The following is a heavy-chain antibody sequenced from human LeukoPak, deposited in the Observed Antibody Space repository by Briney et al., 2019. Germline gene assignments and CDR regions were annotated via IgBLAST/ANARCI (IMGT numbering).Heavy chain of an antibody. D-gene: IGHD5-12*01. CDR3: AKGSGDEAQYYYYYMDV. V-gene: IGHV3-30*02. Sequence: GGSLRLSCAASGFTFSSYGMHWVRQAPGKGLEWVAFIRYDGSNKYYADSVKGRFTISRDNSKNTLYLHLDSLRPEDTAVYYCAKGSGDEAQYYYYYMDVWGKGTTVTISS. J-gene: IGHJ6*03. CDR2: IRYDGSNK. CDR1: GFTFSSYG.